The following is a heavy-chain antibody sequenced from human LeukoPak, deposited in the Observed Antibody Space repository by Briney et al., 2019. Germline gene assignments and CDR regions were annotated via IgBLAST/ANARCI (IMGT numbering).Heavy chain of an antibody. CDR2: TSSDLNVK. CDR1: GFTFRNYV. J-gene: IGHJ4*02. Sequence: GGSLGLSCAASGFTFRNYVIHWVRQAPGKGLEWVAVTSSDLNVKLYADSVKGRFTISRDNSKNTLYPQMNSLRAEDTAVYYCAKDNYYDNSAYPDYWGQGTLVTVSS. D-gene: IGHD3-22*01. CDR3: AKDNYYDNSAYPDY. V-gene: IGHV3-30*18.